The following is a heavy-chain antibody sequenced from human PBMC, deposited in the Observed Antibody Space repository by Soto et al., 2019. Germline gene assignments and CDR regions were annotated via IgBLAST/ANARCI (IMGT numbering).Heavy chain of an antibody. D-gene: IGHD6-19*01. V-gene: IGHV4-30-4*01. CDR2: IYYSGST. J-gene: IGHJ4*02. CDR1: GGSISSGDYY. CDR3: AREEIAVAGTDY. Sequence: TLSLTCTVSGGSISSGDYYWSWIRQPPGKGLEWIGYIYYSGSTYYNPSLKSRVTISVDTSKNQFSLKLSSVTAADTAVYYCAREEIAVAGTDYWGQGTLVTVLL.